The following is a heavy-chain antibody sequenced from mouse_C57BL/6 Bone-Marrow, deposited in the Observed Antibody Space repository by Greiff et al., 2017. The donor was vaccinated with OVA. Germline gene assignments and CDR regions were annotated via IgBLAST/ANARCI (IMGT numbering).Heavy chain of an antibody. D-gene: IGHD2-4*01. J-gene: IGHJ2*01. CDR1: GYTFTDYY. CDR2: INPYNGGT. CDR3: ARSGGDYDKDY. Sequence: EVQLQQSGPVLVKPGASVKMSCKASGYTFTDYYMNWVKQSHGKSLEWIGVINPYNGGTSYNQKFKGKATLTVDKSSSTAYMELNSLTSEDSAVYYCARSGGDYDKDYWGQGTTLTVSS. V-gene: IGHV1-19*01.